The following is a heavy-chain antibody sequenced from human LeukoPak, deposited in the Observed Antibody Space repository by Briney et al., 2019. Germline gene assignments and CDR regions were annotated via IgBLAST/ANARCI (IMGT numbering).Heavy chain of an antibody. CDR2: TYYRSRWYN. Sequence: SQTLSLTCAISGDSVSSNSAAWNWIRQSPSRGLEWLGRTYYRSRWYNDYAVSLKSRITINPDTSKNQFSLQLNSVTPEDTAVYNCARAPGQQLVYTYFDYWGQGTLVTVSS. D-gene: IGHD6-13*01. V-gene: IGHV6-1*01. CDR3: ARAPGQQLVYTYFDY. J-gene: IGHJ4*02. CDR1: GDSVSSNSAA.